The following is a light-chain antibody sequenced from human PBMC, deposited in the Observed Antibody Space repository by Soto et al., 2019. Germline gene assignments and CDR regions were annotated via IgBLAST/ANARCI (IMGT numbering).Light chain of an antibody. V-gene: IGLV1-47*01. CDR2: RNN. CDR1: SSNIGSNY. CDR3: AAWDDSLRGYV. J-gene: IGLJ1*01. Sequence: QAVVTQPPSASGTPGQRVTISCSGSSSNIGSNYVYWYQQLPGTAPKLLIYRNNQRPSGVPDRFSGSKSGTSASLAISGLRSEDEADYYCAAWDDSLRGYVFGTGTKLTGL.